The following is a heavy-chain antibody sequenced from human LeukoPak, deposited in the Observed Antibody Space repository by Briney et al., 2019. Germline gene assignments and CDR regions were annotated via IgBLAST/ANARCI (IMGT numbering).Heavy chain of an antibody. D-gene: IGHD1-14*01. V-gene: IGHV1-2*04. Sequence: ASVKVSCRASGYTFTGYYKSWVRQAPGQGLGWMGWINPDSGGTHYAQNFQGWVTMTRDTSISTAYMELSRLRSDDTAVYYCARGTLTAPRSAFDIWGQGTMVTVSS. CDR1: GYTFTGYY. CDR3: ARGTLTAPRSAFDI. J-gene: IGHJ3*02. CDR2: INPDSGGT.